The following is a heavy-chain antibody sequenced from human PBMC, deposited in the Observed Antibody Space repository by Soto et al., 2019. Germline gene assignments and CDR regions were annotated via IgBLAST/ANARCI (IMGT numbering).Heavy chain of an antibody. J-gene: IGHJ4*02. CDR1: GYTFTGYY. Sequence: ASVKVSCKASGYTFTGYYMHWVRQAPGQGLEWMGWINPNSGGTNYAQKFQGWVTMTRDTSISTAYMELSRLRSDDTAVYYCARGGNLGYCSGGSCYSYYFDYWGQGTLVTVSS. D-gene: IGHD2-15*01. CDR3: ARGGNLGYCSGGSCYSYYFDY. V-gene: IGHV1-2*04. CDR2: INPNSGGT.